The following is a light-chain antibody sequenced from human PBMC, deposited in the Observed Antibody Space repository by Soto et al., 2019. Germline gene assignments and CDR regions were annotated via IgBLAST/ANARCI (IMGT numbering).Light chain of an antibody. CDR2: GAS. CDR1: QSVRNSY. Sequence: EIMLTQSPGTLSLSPGERATLSCRASQSVRNSYLAWYQQKPGQAPRLLIYGASGRATGIPERFSGSGSGTDFTLTISSLEPDDFAVYCCQQYGSSPYTFGQGTKLEI. CDR3: QQYGSSPYT. V-gene: IGKV3-20*01. J-gene: IGKJ2*01.